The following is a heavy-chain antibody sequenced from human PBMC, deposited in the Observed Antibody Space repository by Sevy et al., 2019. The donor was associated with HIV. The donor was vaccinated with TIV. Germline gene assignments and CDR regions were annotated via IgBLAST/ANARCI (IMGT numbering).Heavy chain of an antibody. CDR1: GFTFSTYN. CDR3: AKDEDRRGMDV. V-gene: IGHV3-48*01. J-gene: IGHJ6*02. Sequence: GESLKISCAASGFTFSTYNMNWVRQAPGKGLEWISYISSSSNTIDYADSVKGRFTISRDNAKNSVYLQMNSLRGEDTAVYYCAKDEDRRGMDVWGQGTTVTVSS. CDR2: ISSSSNTI.